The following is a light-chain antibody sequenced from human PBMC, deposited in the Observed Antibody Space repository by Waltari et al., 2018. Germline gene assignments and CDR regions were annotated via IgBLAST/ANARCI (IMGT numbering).Light chain of an antibody. J-gene: IGLJ2*01. CDR2: EVN. V-gene: IGLV2-23*02. CDR1: NNDIGSYNL. CDR3: CSYAGTPRVV. Sequence: QSALTQPASVSGSPGQSITISCTGTNNDIGSYNLVSWYQQHPGKAPKVIISEVNKRPSGVSNRFSGSKSGNTASLTVSGLHPEDEADYYCCSYAGTPRVVFGGGTKLTVL.